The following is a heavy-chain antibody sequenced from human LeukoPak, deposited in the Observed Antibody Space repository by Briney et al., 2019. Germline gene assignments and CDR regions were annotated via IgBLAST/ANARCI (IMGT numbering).Heavy chain of an antibody. J-gene: IGHJ5*02. CDR3: ATAVYCSGGSCYWFDP. V-gene: IGHV1-24*01. Sequence: ASVKVSCKVSGYTLTVLSMHWVRQAPGKGLEWMGGFDPEDGETIYAQKFQGRVTMTEDTSTDTAYMELSSLRSEDTAVYYCATAVYCSGGSCYWFDPWGQGTLVTVSS. D-gene: IGHD2-15*01. CDR1: GYTLTVLS. CDR2: FDPEDGET.